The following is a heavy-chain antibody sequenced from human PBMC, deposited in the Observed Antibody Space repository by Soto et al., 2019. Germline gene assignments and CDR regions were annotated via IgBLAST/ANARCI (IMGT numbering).Heavy chain of an antibody. CDR3: ARHPDGSGNSYLNFDY. Sequence: SETLSLTCTVSGGSISSGAYYWSWIRQPPGKGLEWIGYIYYSGSTYYNPSLKSRVTISVDTSKNQFSLKLSSVTAADTAVYYCARHPDGSGNSYLNFDYWGQGTLVTVSS. CDR2: IYYSGST. CDR1: GGSISSGAYY. V-gene: IGHV4-30-4*01. D-gene: IGHD2-15*01. J-gene: IGHJ4*02.